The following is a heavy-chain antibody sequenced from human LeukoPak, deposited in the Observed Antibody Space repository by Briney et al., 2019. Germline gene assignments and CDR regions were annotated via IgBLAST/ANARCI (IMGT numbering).Heavy chain of an antibody. CDR1: GFTFSSYG. Sequence: QPGGSLRLSCAASGFTFSSYGMHWVRQAPGKGLEWVAVISYDGSNKYYADSVKGRFTISRDNSKNTLYLQMNSLRAEDTAVYYCAKDGAAAAYSYWYFDLWGRGTLVTVSS. J-gene: IGHJ2*01. D-gene: IGHD6-13*01. CDR2: ISYDGSNK. V-gene: IGHV3-30*18. CDR3: AKDGAAAAYSYWYFDL.